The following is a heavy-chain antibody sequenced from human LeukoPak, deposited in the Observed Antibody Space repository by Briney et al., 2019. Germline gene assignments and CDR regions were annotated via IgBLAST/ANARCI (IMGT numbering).Heavy chain of an antibody. CDR3: ARDGPPSWVVVPAAATYYFDY. V-gene: IGHV3-48*01. CDR1: GFTFSSYS. CDR2: ISSSSTI. Sequence: GGSLRLSCAASGFTFSSYSMNWVRQAPGKGLEWVSYISSSSTIYYADSVKGRFTISRDNAKNSLYLQMNSLRAEDTAVYYCARDGPPSWVVVPAAATYYFDYWGQGTLVTVSS. J-gene: IGHJ4*02. D-gene: IGHD2-2*01.